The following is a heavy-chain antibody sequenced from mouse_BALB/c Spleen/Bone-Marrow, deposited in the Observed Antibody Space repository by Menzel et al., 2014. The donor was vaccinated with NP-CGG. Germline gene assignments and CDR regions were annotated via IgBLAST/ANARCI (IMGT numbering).Heavy chain of an antibody. J-gene: IGHJ3*01. CDR1: GYTFXSYW. V-gene: IGHV1S81*02. CDR2: INPSNGRT. Sequence: QVQLQQSGAELVKPGASVKLSCKASGYTFXSYWMHWVKQRPGQGLEWIGEINPSNGRTNYNEKFKIKATLTVDKSSSTAYMQLSSPTSEDSAVYYCASYRGAYWGQGTLVTVSA. D-gene: IGHD2-12*01. CDR3: ASYRGAY.